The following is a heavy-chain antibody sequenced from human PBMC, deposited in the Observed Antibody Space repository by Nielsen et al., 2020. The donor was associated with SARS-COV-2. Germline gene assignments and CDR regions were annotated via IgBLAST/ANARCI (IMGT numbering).Heavy chain of an antibody. Sequence: VRQAPGKGLEWVSAISGSGGSTYYADSVKGRFTISRDNSKNTLYLQMNSLRAEDTAVYYCARARPYSSSWPYIPYYYYGMDVWGQGTTVTVSS. D-gene: IGHD6-13*01. V-gene: IGHV3-23*01. J-gene: IGHJ6*02. CDR2: ISGSGGST. CDR3: ARARPYSSSWPYIPYYYYGMDV.